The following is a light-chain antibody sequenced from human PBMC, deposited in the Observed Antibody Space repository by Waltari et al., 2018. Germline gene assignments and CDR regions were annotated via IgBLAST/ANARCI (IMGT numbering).Light chain of an antibody. Sequence: QSVLTQPTSVSGAPGQRVTISCTGSSYNIRAGYAVSSYQQLPGTAPKLLINGNSNRPSGVPDRFSGSKSGTSASLAITGLQAEDEADYYCQSYDSSLSGGVFGGGTKLTVL. CDR3: QSYDSSLSGGV. CDR2: GNS. J-gene: IGLJ2*01. CDR1: SYNIRAGYA. V-gene: IGLV1-40*01.